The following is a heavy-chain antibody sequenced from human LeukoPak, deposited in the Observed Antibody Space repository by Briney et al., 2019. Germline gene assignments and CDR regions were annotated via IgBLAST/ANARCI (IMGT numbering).Heavy chain of an antibody. V-gene: IGHV3-21*01. CDR3: AKDGRGSSGYLIQH. Sequence: GGSLRLSCAASGFTFSSYSMNWVRQAPGKGLEWVSSISSSSYIYYADSVKGRFTISRDNAKNSLYLQMNSLRAEDTAVYYCAKDGRGSSGYLIQHWGQGTLVTVSS. CDR2: ISSSSYI. D-gene: IGHD3-22*01. J-gene: IGHJ1*01. CDR1: GFTFSSYS.